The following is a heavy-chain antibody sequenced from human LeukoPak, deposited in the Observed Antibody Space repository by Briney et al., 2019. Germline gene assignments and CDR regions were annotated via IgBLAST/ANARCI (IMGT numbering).Heavy chain of an antibody. CDR1: GYTFTSYY. D-gene: IGHD6-13*01. Sequence: ASVKVSCKASGYTFTSYYMHWVRQAPGQGLEWMGIINPSGGSTSYAQKFQERVTITRDMSTSTAYMELSSLRSEDTAVYYCAAGYSIAAAGLIWGQGTLVTVSS. CDR2: INPSGGST. V-gene: IGHV1-46*01. J-gene: IGHJ4*02. CDR3: AAGYSIAAAGLI.